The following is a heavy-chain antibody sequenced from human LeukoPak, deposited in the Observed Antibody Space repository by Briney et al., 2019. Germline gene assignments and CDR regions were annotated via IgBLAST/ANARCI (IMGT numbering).Heavy chain of an antibody. D-gene: IGHD2-15*01. CDR1: GFTFSSYG. V-gene: IGHV3-30*18. CDR3: AKTVVVAALDY. J-gene: IGHJ4*02. CDR2: ISYDGSNK. Sequence: GGSLRLSCAASGFTFSSYGMHWVRQAPGKGLEWVAVISYDGSNKYYADSVKGRFTISRDNPKNTLYLQMNSLRAEDTAVYYCAKTVVVAALDYWGQGTLVTVSS.